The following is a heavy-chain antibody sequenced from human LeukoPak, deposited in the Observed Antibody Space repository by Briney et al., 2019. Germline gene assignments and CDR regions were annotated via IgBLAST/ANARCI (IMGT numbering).Heavy chain of an antibody. D-gene: IGHD3-10*01. J-gene: IGHJ4*02. Sequence: SETLSLTCTVSGGSISSGSYYWSWIRQPAGRGLEWIGRIYTSGSTNYNPSLKSRVTISVDTSKNQFSLKLSSVTAADTAVYYCASFGNYYGSGSYYRYWGQGTLVTVSS. CDR3: ASFGNYYGSGSYYRY. V-gene: IGHV4-61*02. CDR2: IYTSGST. CDR1: GGSISSGSYY.